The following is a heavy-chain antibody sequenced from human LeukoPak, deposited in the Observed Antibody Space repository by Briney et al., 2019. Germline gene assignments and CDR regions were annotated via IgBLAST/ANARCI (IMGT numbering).Heavy chain of an antibody. J-gene: IGHJ4*02. CDR1: GFTFSSFW. CDR2: INTDGSST. D-gene: IGHD4-23*01. CDR3: ARDHYGGNSDY. V-gene: IGHV3-74*01. Sequence: GGSLRLSCAASGFTFSSFWMNWVRQAPGKGLVWVSRINTDGSSTFYADSVKGRFTISRDNAKNTLYLQMNSLRAEDTAVYYCARDHYGGNSDYWGQGTLVTVPS.